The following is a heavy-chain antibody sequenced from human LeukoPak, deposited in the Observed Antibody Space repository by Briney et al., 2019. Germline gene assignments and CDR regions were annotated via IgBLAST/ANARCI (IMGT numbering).Heavy chain of an antibody. J-gene: IGHJ3*02. Sequence: GGSLRLSCAASGFTFSRYHLNWVRQAPGKGLEWVSCISCSSYIYYADSVKGRFTISRDNAKNSLFLQMNSLRAADTAVYYCVSSRYSRRWSDAFDIWGKGTMVTVSS. D-gene: IGHD6-13*01. CDR3: VSSRYSRRWSDAFDI. CDR2: ISCSSYI. CDR1: GFTFSRYH. V-gene: IGHV3-21*06.